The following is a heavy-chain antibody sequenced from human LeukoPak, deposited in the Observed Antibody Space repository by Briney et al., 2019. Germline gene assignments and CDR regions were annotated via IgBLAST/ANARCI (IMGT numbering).Heavy chain of an antibody. CDR2: ICGSGGST. V-gene: IGHV3-23*01. Sequence: AGASLRLSCAASGFTFSSYAMSWVRQAPGKGLEWVSAICGSGGSTYYADSVKGRFTISRDNSKNTLYLQMNSLRAEDTAVYYCAKDPAVAGPGSDYWGQGTLVTVSS. D-gene: IGHD6-19*01. J-gene: IGHJ4*02. CDR3: AKDPAVAGPGSDY. CDR1: GFTFSSYA.